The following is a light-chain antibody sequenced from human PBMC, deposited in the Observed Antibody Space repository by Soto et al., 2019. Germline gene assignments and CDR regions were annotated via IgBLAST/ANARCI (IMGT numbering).Light chain of an antibody. CDR3: AAWDDSLSGPV. CDR2: RNN. V-gene: IGLV1-47*01. J-gene: IGLJ7*01. Sequence: QSVLTQPPSASGTPGQRVTISCSGSSSNIGSNYVYWYQQLPGTAPKLLIYRNNQRPSGVPDRFSGSKSGTSASLAISELRSEDEADYYCAAWDDSLSGPVFGEGTQLTVL. CDR1: SSNIGSNY.